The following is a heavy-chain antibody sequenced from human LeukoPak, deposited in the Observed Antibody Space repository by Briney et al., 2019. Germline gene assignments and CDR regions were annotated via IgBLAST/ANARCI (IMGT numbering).Heavy chain of an antibody. CDR3: ARVMDTGYGGKLLGYYYYMDV. Sequence: KASGTLSLTCAVSGGSISSSNWWSWVRQPPGKGLEWIGYIHYSGGTNNNPSLKSRVTISVDTSKNQFSLKLSSVTAADTAVYYCARVMDTGYGGKLLGYYYYMDVWGKGTTVTVSS. CDR1: GGSISSSNW. V-gene: IGHV4-4*02. J-gene: IGHJ6*03. CDR2: IHYSGGT. D-gene: IGHD4/OR15-4a*01.